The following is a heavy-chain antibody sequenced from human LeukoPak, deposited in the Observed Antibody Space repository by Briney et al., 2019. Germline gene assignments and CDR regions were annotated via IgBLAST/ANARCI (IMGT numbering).Heavy chain of an antibody. J-gene: IGHJ6*03. CDR2: IYYSGST. Sequence: TSETLSLTCTVSGGSISSYYWSWIRQPPGKGLEWIGYIYYSGSTNYNPSLKSRVTISVDTSKNQFSLKLSSVTAADTAVYYCARGAGYCSSTSCYGYMDVWGKGTTVTVPS. CDR3: ARGAGYCSSTSCYGYMDV. D-gene: IGHD2-2*01. V-gene: IGHV4-59*01. CDR1: GGSISSYY.